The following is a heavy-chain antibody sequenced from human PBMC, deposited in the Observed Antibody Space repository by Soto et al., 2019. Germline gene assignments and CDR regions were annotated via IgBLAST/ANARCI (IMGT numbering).Heavy chain of an antibody. J-gene: IGHJ6*02. V-gene: IGHV3-30*18. CDR2: ISYDGSNK. Sequence: HPGGSLRLSCAASGFTFSSYGMHWVRQAPGKGLEWVAVISYDGSNKYYADSVKGRFTISRDNSKNTLYLQMNSLRAEDTAVYYCAKGIGEWKAYYDFWSGYSHPYYYYGMDVWGQGTTVTVSS. CDR1: GFTFSSYG. D-gene: IGHD3-3*01. CDR3: AKGIGEWKAYYDFWSGYSHPYYYYGMDV.